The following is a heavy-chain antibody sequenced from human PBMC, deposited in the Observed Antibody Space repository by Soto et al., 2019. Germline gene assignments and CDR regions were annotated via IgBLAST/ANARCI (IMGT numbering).Heavy chain of an antibody. CDR2: ISYDGSNK. J-gene: IGHJ4*02. Sequence: LRLSCAASGFTFSSYGMHWVRQTPGKGLEWVAVISYDGSNKYYADSVKGRFTISRDNSKNTLYLQMNSLRAEDTAVYYCAKGLWCFDYWGQGTLVTVSS. D-gene: IGHD2-15*01. V-gene: IGHV3-30*18. CDR3: AKGLWCFDY. CDR1: GFTFSSYG.